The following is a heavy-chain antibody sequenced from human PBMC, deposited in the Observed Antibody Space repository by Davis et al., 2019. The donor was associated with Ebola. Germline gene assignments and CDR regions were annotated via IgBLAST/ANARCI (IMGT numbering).Heavy chain of an antibody. Sequence: GESLKISCAASGFTFSNYWMNWVRQAPGKGLDWVAIISQDESDIRYVDSVNGRLTISRDNARNSLYLQMNSLRVEDTAVYYCVGGRGWLPEYWGQGTLVSVSS. CDR3: VGGRGWLPEY. V-gene: IGHV3-7*01. CDR1: GFTFSNYW. CDR2: ISQDESDI. J-gene: IGHJ4*02. D-gene: IGHD5-12*01.